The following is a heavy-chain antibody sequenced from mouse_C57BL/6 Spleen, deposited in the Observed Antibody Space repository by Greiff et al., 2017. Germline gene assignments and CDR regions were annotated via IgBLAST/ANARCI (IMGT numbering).Heavy chain of an antibody. D-gene: IGHD1-1*01. CDR3: ARNGIITTVVAPYWYFDV. CDR1: GFSLTSYA. CDR2: IWTGGGT. J-gene: IGHJ1*03. Sequence: QVQLQQSGPGLVAPSQSLSITCTVSGFSLTSYAISWVRQPPGKGLEWLGVIWTGGGTNYNSALKSRLSISKDNSKSQVFLKMNSLQTDDTARYYCARNGIITTVVAPYWYFDVWGTGTTVTVSS. V-gene: IGHV2-9-1*01.